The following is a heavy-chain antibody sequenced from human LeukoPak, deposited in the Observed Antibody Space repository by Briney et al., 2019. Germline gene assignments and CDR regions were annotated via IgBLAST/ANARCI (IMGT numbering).Heavy chain of an antibody. D-gene: IGHD3-22*01. J-gene: IGHJ3*02. CDR1: RGTFSSNA. CDR2: IIPIFGTA. CDR3: ARRLRVYYYDSSGYYRAFDI. Sequence: ASVKVSCKASRGTFSSNAISWVRQAPGQGLEWMGGIIPIFGTATYAQKFQGRVTITADDSTSTAYMELSSLRSEDTAVYYCARRLRVYYYDSSGYYRAFDIWGQGTMVAGSS. V-gene: IGHV1-69*13.